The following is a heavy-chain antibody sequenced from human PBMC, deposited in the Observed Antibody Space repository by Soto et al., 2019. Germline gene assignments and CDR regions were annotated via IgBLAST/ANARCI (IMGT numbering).Heavy chain of an antibody. Sequence: SGGSLRLSCAASGFTFSSYSMNWVRQAPGKGLEWVSSISSSSSYIYYADSVKGRFTISRDNAKNSLYLQMNSLRAEDTAVYYCAREPPVGLYSSYGYGMDVWGQGTTVTVSS. CDR1: GFTFSSYS. V-gene: IGHV3-21*01. CDR3: AREPPVGLYSSYGYGMDV. CDR2: ISSSSSYI. D-gene: IGHD4-4*01. J-gene: IGHJ6*02.